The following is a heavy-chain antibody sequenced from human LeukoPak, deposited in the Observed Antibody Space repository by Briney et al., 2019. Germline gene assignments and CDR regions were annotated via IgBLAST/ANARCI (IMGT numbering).Heavy chain of an antibody. V-gene: IGHV3-48*04. CDR3: ARDLGYSYGYLDY. J-gene: IGHJ4*02. CDR1: GFTFSSYS. Sequence: PGGSLRLSCAASGFTFSSYSMNWVRQAPGKGLEWVSYISSSSSTIYYADSVKGRFTISRDNAKNSLYLQMNSLRAEDTAVYYCARDLGYSYGYLDYWGQGTLVTVSS. D-gene: IGHD5-18*01. CDR2: ISSSSSTI.